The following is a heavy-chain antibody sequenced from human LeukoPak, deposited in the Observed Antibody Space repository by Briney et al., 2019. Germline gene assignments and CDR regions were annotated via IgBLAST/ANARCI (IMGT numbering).Heavy chain of an antibody. CDR2: ITAYNGNT. Sequence: GASVKVSCKTSGYSFTTYGTNWVRQAPGQGLEWMGWITAYNGNTNYAHKFQGRFTMTTDTYTRTVYMELRGLKSNDTAVYYCAGGVSNRWADFWGQGTLVTVSS. J-gene: IGHJ4*02. V-gene: IGHV1-18*01. CDR1: GYSFTTYG. D-gene: IGHD2/OR15-2a*01. CDR3: AGGVSNRWADF.